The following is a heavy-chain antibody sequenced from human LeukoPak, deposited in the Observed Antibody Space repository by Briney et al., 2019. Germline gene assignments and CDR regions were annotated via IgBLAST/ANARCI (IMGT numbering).Heavy chain of an antibody. CDR2: ISSSSSYI. J-gene: IGHJ4*02. CDR1: GFTFSSYS. Sequence: GGSLRLSCAASGFTFSSYSMNWVRQAPGKGLEWVSSISSSSSYIYYADSVKGRFTISRDNAKNSLYLQMNSLRAEDTAVYYCASGLIAVAGTWGQGTLVTVSS. D-gene: IGHD6-19*01. CDR3: ASGLIAVAGT. V-gene: IGHV3-21*01.